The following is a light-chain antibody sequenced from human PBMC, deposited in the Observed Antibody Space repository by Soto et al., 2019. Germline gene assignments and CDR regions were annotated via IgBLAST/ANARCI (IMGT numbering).Light chain of an antibody. V-gene: IGKV3-20*01. CDR1: QSVSSSY. J-gene: IGKJ4*01. CDR2: GAT. Sequence: EIVLTQSPGTLSLSPGERATLSCRASQSVSSSYLAWYQQKPGQAPRLLVHGATSRATGIPDRFIGSGSGTDFNLTITRLEPEDFAVYFCHQYAYSPLTFGGGTKVDIK. CDR3: HQYAYSPLT.